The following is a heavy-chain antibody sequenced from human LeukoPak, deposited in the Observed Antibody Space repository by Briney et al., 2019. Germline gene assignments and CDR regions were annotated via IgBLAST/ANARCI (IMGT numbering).Heavy chain of an antibody. CDR1: GGSISSYY. J-gene: IGHJ4*02. CDR3: ARKRRVGATRLGYFDY. D-gene: IGHD1-26*01. V-gene: IGHV4-59*12. Sequence: SETLSLTCTVSGGSISSYYWSWIRQPPGKGLEWIGYIYYSGSTNYNPSLKSRFTISVDTSKNQFSLKLSSVTAADTAVYYCARKRRVGATRLGYFDYWGQGTLVTVSS. CDR2: IYYSGST.